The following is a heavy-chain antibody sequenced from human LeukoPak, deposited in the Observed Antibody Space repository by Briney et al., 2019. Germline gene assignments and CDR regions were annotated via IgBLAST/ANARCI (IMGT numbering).Heavy chain of an antibody. D-gene: IGHD2-15*01. V-gene: IGHV3-74*01. J-gene: IGHJ4*02. CDR1: GFTFSSYW. Sequence: GGSLRLSCAASGFTFSSYWMHWVRQPPGKGLLWVSRIYSDGSRTDYADSVKGRFTISRDNAKNSLYLQMNSLRDEDTAVYYCARGLTPDFDYWGQGTLVTVSS. CDR3: ARGLTPDFDY. CDR2: IYSDGSRT.